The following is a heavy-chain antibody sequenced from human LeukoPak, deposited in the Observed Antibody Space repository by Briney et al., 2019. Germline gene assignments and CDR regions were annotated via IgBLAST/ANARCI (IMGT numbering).Heavy chain of an antibody. J-gene: IGHJ4*02. CDR1: GGSISSTNW. CDR2: VHLNGRT. CDR3: ARSRYYYGSGSYNS. D-gene: IGHD3-10*01. V-gene: IGHV4-4*02. Sequence: PSDTLSLICGVSGGSISSTNWWTWVRQPPGKGLEWIGEVHLNGRTNDNPSLRSRLTMSVDLSENHISLKLASVTAADTAVYYCARSRYYYGSGSYNSWGQGTLVTVSS.